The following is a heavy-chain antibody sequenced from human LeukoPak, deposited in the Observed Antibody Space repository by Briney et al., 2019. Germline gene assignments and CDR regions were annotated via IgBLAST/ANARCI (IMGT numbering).Heavy chain of an antibody. D-gene: IGHD3-16*01. J-gene: IGHJ4*02. CDR2: IWGDGGTQ. CDR3: ARDKGGGHDY. CDR1: GFTFGSFG. V-gene: IGHV3-33*01. Sequence: GGSLRLSCAPSGFTFGSFGMHWVRQAPGKGLEWVAIIWGDGGTQYYGDSVKGRVTISRDNSKNMLYLQMNSLRAEDTAVYYCARDKGGGHDYWGQGTLVTVSS.